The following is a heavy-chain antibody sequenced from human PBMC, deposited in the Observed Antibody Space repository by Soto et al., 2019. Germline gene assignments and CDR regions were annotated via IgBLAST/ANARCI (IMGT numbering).Heavy chain of an antibody. CDR1: GGSFSAYY. CDR3: AKLKNHYYYGLDV. Sequence: SETLSLTCTVYGGSFSAYYWTWIRQSPGKGLEWIGAINQSGSTTYNPSLRSRVTISVDTSKNQLSLSLSSVTAADTAVYYCAKLKNHYYYGLDVWGQGTTVTVSS. V-gene: IGHV4-34*01. CDR2: INQSGST. J-gene: IGHJ6*02.